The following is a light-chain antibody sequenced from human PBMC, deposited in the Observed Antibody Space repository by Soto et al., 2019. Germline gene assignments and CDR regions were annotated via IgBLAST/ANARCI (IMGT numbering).Light chain of an antibody. CDR2: EAS. Sequence: ILMTQSPNTLSASVGDSVAVTCRASENVNGHLAWYQQKPGKAPKLLIYEASILESGVPSRFSGSGFGTEFTLTINGLLPEDFVTYYCQQHNNWPSFGQGTKV. CDR3: QQHNNWPS. V-gene: IGKV1-5*03. CDR1: ENVNGH. J-gene: IGKJ1*01.